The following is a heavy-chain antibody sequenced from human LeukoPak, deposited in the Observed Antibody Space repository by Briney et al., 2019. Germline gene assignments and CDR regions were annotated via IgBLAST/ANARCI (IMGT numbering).Heavy chain of an antibody. J-gene: IGHJ4*02. Sequence: ASVKVSCKASGYTFTSYDINWVRQATGQGLEWMGWMNPNSGNTGYAQKFQGRVTMTRNTSISTAYMELSSLRSEDTAVYYCARSMVRGVIMSFDYWGQGTPVTVSS. D-gene: IGHD3-10*01. CDR2: MNPNSGNT. V-gene: IGHV1-8*01. CDR3: ARSMVRGVIMSFDY. CDR1: GYTFTSYD.